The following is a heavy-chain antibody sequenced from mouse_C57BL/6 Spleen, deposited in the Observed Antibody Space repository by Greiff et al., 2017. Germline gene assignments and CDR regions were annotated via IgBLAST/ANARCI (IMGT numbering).Heavy chain of an antibody. Sequence: EVQLVESGGGLVKPGGSLKLSCAASGFTFSSYTMSWVRQTPEKRLEWVATISDGGGNTYYPDSVKGRFTISRDNAKNTLYLQMSSLRSEDTALYYCARHGTVDPWFAYWGQGTLVTVSA. V-gene: IGHV5-9*01. CDR2: ISDGGGNT. CDR3: ARHGTVDPWFAY. D-gene: IGHD1-1*01. J-gene: IGHJ3*01. CDR1: GFTFSSYT.